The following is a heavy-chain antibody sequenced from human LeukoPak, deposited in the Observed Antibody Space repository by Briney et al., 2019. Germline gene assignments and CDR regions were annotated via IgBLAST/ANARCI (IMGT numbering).Heavy chain of an antibody. J-gene: IGHJ4*02. V-gene: IGHV4-34*01. CDR1: GGSFSGYY. D-gene: IGHD2-15*01. CDR2: INHSGST. Sequence: SETLSLTCAVYGGSFSGYYWSWTRQPPGKGLEWIGEINHSGSTYYNPSLKSRVTISVDTSKNQFSLKLSSVTAADTAVYYCARDCSGGSCFPLDYWGQGTLVTVSS. CDR3: ARDCSGGSCFPLDY.